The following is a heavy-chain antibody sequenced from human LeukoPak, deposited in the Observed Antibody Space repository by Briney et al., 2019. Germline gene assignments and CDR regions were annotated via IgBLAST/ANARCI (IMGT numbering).Heavy chain of an antibody. CDR3: ARDLYGSGKDVRYYYYYGMDV. CDR2: IYSGGST. D-gene: IGHD3-10*01. V-gene: IGHV3-66*01. CDR1: GFTVSSNY. Sequence: GGSLRLSCAASGFTVSSNYMSWVRQAPGKGLEWVSVIYSGGSTYYADSVKGRFTISRDNSKNTLYLQMNSLRAEDTAVYYCARDLYGSGKDVRYYYYYGMDVWGQGTTVTVSS. J-gene: IGHJ6*02.